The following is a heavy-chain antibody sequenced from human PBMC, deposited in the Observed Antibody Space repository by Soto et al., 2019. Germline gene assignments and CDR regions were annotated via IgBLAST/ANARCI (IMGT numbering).Heavy chain of an antibody. CDR3: ARASMTTIAMDV. Sequence: ASETLSLTCTVSGGSISSYYWSWIRQPPGKGLEWIGYIYYSGSTNYNPSLKSRVTISVDTSKNQFSLKLTSVTAADTAVYYCARASMTTIAMDVWGQGPTVTVS. J-gene: IGHJ6*02. CDR1: GGSISSYY. D-gene: IGHD4-17*01. CDR2: IYYSGST. V-gene: IGHV4-59*01.